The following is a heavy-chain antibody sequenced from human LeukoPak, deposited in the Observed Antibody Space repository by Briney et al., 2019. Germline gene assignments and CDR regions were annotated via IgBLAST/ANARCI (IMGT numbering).Heavy chain of an antibody. CDR1: GYTFTTYA. CDR3: ARVRDFWSGHYNWFDP. Sequence: ASVKVSCKASGYTFTTYAISWVRQAPGKGLEWMGWIGAYDGKTNYAQEFQGRVTVTTDTSTSTAYMELRSLTSDDTAVYYCARVRDFWSGHYNWFDPWGQGTLVTVSS. V-gene: IGHV1-18*01. J-gene: IGHJ5*02. CDR2: IGAYDGKT. D-gene: IGHD3-3*01.